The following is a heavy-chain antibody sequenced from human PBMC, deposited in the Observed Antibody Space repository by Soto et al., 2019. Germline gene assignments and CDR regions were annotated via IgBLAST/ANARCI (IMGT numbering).Heavy chain of an antibody. CDR3: ARYSTVLTAVAGTYDY. D-gene: IGHD6-19*01. J-gene: IGHJ4*02. V-gene: IGHV4-34*01. CDR2: INHSGST. Sequence: SETLSLTCAVYGGSFSGYYWSWIRQPPGKGLEWIGEINHSGSTNYNPSLKSRVTISVDTSKNQFSLKLSSVTDADTAVYYCARYSTVLTAVAGTYDYWGQGTLVTVSS. CDR1: GGSFSGYY.